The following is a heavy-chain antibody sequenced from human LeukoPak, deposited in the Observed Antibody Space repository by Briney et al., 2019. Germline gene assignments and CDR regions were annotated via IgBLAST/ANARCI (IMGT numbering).Heavy chain of an antibody. CDR2: ISGSGGST. D-gene: IGHD2-15*01. CDR3: ARQWGWAAATPIDY. Sequence: GGSLKLSCAASGFTFRSYAISWVRQAPGKGLEWVSAISGSGGSTYYADSVKGRFTISRDNSKNTLYLQMNSLRAEDTAVYYCARQWGWAAATPIDYWGQGTLVTVSS. CDR1: GFTFRSYA. J-gene: IGHJ4*02. V-gene: IGHV3-23*01.